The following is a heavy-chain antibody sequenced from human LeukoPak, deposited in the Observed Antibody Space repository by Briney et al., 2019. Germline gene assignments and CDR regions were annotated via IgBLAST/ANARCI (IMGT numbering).Heavy chain of an antibody. CDR1: GFTVSSNY. CDR2: IYSGGGT. CDR3: AREMATIRGGRIWQLDL. Sequence: GGSLRLSCAASGFTVSSNYMSWVRQAPGKGLEWVSVIYSGGGTYYADSVKGRFTISRDNSKNTLNLQMNSLRAEDTAVYYCAREMATIRGGRIWQLDLWGRGTLVTVSS. D-gene: IGHD5-24*01. J-gene: IGHJ2*01. V-gene: IGHV3-53*01.